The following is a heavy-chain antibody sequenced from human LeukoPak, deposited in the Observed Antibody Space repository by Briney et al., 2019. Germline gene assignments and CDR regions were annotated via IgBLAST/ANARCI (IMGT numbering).Heavy chain of an antibody. CDR1: GGSFSGYY. Sequence: PSETLSPTCAVYGGSFSGYYWSWIRQPPGKGLEWIGEINHSGSTNYNPSLKSRVTISVDTSKNQFSLKLSSVTAADTAVYYCARGRRRCSGGSCYLHWFDPWGQGTLVTVSS. D-gene: IGHD2-15*01. J-gene: IGHJ5*02. CDR3: ARGRRRCSGGSCYLHWFDP. CDR2: INHSGST. V-gene: IGHV4-34*01.